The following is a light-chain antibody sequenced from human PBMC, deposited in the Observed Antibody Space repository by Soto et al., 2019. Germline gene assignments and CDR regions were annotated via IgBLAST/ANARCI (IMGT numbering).Light chain of an antibody. J-gene: IGKJ1*01. CDR2: AAS. V-gene: IGKV1-9*01. Sequence: DIQLTQSPSSLSASVGDRVTITCRASQGISSFLAWYQQKPGKAPNLLIYAASTLQSGVPSRFSGSGSGTEFTLTISSLQPDDFATYYCQQYNSYWTFGPGTKVDIK. CDR1: QGISSF. CDR3: QQYNSYWT.